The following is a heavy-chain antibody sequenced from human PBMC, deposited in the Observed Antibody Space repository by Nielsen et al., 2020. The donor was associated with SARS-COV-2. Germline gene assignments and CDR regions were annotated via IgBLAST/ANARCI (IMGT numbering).Heavy chain of an antibody. V-gene: IGHV3-7*01. Sequence: GESLKISCAASGFTFSNAWMSWVRQAPGKGLEWVANIKQDGSEKYYVDSVKGRFTISRDNAKNSLYLQMNSLRAEDTAVYYCARDRSYSHYDFWSGYYRHWGQGTLVTVSS. CDR3: ARDRSYSHYDFWSGYYRH. D-gene: IGHD3-3*01. CDR2: IKQDGSEK. J-gene: IGHJ4*02. CDR1: GFTFSNAW.